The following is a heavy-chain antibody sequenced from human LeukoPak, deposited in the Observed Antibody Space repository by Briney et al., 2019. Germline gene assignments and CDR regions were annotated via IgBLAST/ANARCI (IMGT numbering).Heavy chain of an antibody. CDR1: RYNFTIYW. CDR2: IYPGDSDT. D-gene: IGHD6-6*01. V-gene: IGHV5-51*03. Sequence: GESLKISCEGSRYNFTIYWITWVRQMPGKGLEWMGIIYPGDSDTRYSPSFQGQVTISADKSISTAYLQWSSLKASDTAMYYCARRRIAARPNGVEDYFDYWGQGTLVTVSS. J-gene: IGHJ4*02. CDR3: ARRRIAARPNGVEDYFDY.